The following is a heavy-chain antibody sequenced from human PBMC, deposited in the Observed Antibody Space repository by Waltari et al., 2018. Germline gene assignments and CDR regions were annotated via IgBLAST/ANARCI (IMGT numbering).Heavy chain of an antibody. J-gene: IGHJ5*02. CDR3: ARSTPKDWFDP. V-gene: IGHV4-39*07. D-gene: IGHD2-15*01. Sequence: QLQLQESGPGLVKPSETLSLTCTVSGGSISSSSYYWGWIRQPPGKVLEWIGSIYYSGSTYYNPSLKSRVTISVDTSKNQFSLKLSSVTAADTAVYYCARSTPKDWFDPWGQGTLVTVSS. CDR2: IYYSGST. CDR1: GGSISSSSYY.